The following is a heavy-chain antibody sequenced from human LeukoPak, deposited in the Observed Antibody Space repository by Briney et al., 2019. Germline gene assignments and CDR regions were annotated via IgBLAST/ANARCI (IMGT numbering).Heavy chain of an antibody. J-gene: IGHJ3*02. CDR1: GGSISGYY. D-gene: IGHD1-26*01. V-gene: IGHV4-59*12. CDR3: ARDDNRIVGAKYAFDI. Sequence: SETLSLTCTVSGGSISGYYWSWIRQPPGKGLEWIGYIYYSGSTNYNPSLKSRVTISVDTSKNQFSLKLSSVTAADTAVYYCARDDNRIVGAKYAFDIWGQGTMVTVSS. CDR2: IYYSGST.